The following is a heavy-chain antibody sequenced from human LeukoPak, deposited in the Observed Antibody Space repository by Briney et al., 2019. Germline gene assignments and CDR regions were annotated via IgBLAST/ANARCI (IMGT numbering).Heavy chain of an antibody. J-gene: IGHJ6*02. CDR3: SRGASSSSPQYYYGLDV. D-gene: IGHD2-2*01. V-gene: IGHV3-72*01. Sequence: PGGSLRLSCAAPGFTFSDHYMDWVRQAPERGLEWIGRIRNKAKSYTTEYAASVKGRFTVSRDDSKNSLYLQMNSLKIEDTAVYYCSRGASSSSPQYYYGLDVWGRGTTVTVSS. CDR1: GFTFSDHY. CDR2: IRNKAKSYTT.